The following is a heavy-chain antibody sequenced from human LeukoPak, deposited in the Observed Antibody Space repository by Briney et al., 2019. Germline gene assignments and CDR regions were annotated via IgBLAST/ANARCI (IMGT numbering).Heavy chain of an antibody. CDR3: ARDPDPPLDIVVVVAATHAFDI. V-gene: IGHV3-30*19. Sequence: GGSLRLSFAASGFTFRDYGMHWVRQAPGKGLEWVAVISYDGSNKYYADSVKGRFTISRDNSKNTLYLQMNSLRAEDTAVYYCARDPDPPLDIVVVVAATHAFDIWGQGTMVTVSS. CDR2: ISYDGSNK. D-gene: IGHD2-15*01. J-gene: IGHJ3*02. CDR1: GFTFRDYG.